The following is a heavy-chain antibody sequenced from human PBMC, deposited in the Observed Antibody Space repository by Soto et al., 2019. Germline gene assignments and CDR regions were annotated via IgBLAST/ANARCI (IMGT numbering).Heavy chain of an antibody. CDR2: MNAKSGDT. V-gene: IGHV1-8*01. CDR1: GYTFSDFD. J-gene: IGHJ6*02. D-gene: IGHD3-16*01. Sequence: ASVKVSCKASGYTFSDFDINWLRQASGQGPEWMGWMNAKSGDTFFAQRFQGKFNMTWDTSLSTAYMEVGSLTSDDTAMYYCARGNPFNYAGFDVWGQGATVTVSS. CDR3: ARGNPFNYAGFDV.